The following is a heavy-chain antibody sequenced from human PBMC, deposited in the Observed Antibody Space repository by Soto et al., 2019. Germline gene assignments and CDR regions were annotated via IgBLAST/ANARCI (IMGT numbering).Heavy chain of an antibody. Sequence: QVQLVQSGAEVKKPGSSVKVSCKASGGTFSSYAISWVRQAPGQGLEWMGGIISIFGTANYAQKFQVRVTITADESTSTAYMELSRLRSEDTAVYYCATSIAARPHYYGMDVWGQGSTVTVSS. CDR3: ATSIAARPHYYGMDV. V-gene: IGHV1-69*01. CDR2: IISIFGTA. D-gene: IGHD6-6*01. CDR1: GGTFSSYA. J-gene: IGHJ6*02.